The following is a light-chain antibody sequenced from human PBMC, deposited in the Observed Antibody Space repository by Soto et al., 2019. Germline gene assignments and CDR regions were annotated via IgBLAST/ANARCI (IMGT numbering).Light chain of an antibody. Sequence: SYELTPSPSVSVSPGQTATITCSGDKLGDKYAYWYQQKPGQSPVVVIYEDTKRPSGIPERFSGSNSGNTAILTISGTQAIDEADYYCQAWDSCSVVFGGGNKLPVL. J-gene: IGLJ2*01. CDR3: QAWDSCSVV. CDR2: EDT. V-gene: IGLV3-1*01. CDR1: KLGDKY.